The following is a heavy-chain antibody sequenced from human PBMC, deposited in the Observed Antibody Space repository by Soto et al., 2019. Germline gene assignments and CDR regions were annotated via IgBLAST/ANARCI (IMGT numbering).Heavy chain of an antibody. CDR1: GFTFSSYA. V-gene: IGHV3-23*01. CDR3: AKDGVYCSSTSCYGLYSFDY. D-gene: IGHD2-2*01. CDR2: ISGSGGST. J-gene: IGHJ4*02. Sequence: EVQLLESGGGLVQPGGSLRLSCAASGFTFSSYAMSWVRQSPGKGLEWVSAISGSGGSTYYADSVKGRFTISRDNSKNTLYLQMNSLRAEDTAVYYCAKDGVYCSSTSCYGLYSFDYWGQGTLVTVSS.